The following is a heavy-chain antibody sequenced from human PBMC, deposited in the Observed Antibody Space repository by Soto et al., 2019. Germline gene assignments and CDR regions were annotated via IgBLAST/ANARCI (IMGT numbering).Heavy chain of an antibody. CDR3: AKGILVKPPATRAFDI. V-gene: IGHV3-23*01. D-gene: IGHD2-2*01. CDR2: IGVTST. J-gene: IGHJ3*02. CDR1: GFTFSTYA. Sequence: EVKLLESGGGLVQPGGSLRLSCAASGFTFSTYAMSWVRQAPGMGLEWVPTIGVTSTFYADSVKGRFTISRDNSNNALYLQMNSLRAGDTAVYYCAKGILVKPPATRAFDIWGQGTMVIVSS.